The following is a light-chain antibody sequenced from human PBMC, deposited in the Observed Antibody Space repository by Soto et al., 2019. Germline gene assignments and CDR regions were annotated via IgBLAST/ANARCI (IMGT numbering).Light chain of an antibody. V-gene: IGKV1-8*01. CDR2: AAS. Sequence: AIRMTQSPSSFSASTGDSVTITCRASQGISSYLAWYQQKPGKAPKLLIYAASTLQSGVPSRFSGSGSGTDFTLTISCLQSEDFATYYCQQYYSYPRTFGQGTKVEI. CDR1: QGISSY. J-gene: IGKJ1*01. CDR3: QQYYSYPRT.